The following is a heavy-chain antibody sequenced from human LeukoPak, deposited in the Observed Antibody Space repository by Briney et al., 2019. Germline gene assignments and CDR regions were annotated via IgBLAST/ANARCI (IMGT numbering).Heavy chain of an antibody. CDR2: INHSGST. D-gene: IGHD3-10*01. J-gene: IGHJ5*02. CDR3: ASGKSWGYYGSGSYFNWFDP. Sequence: SETLSLTCAVYGGSFSGYYWSWIRQPPGKGLEWIGEINHSGSTNYNPSLKSRVTISVDTFKNQFSLKLSSVTAADTAVYYCASGKSWGYYGSGSYFNWFDPWGQGTLVTVSS. V-gene: IGHV4-34*01. CDR1: GGSFSGYY.